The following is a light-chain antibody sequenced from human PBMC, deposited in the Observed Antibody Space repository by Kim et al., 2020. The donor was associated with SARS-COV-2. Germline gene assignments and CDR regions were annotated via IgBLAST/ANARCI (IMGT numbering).Light chain of an antibody. CDR1: KLGDKY. V-gene: IGLV3-1*01. CDR2: QDS. J-gene: IGLJ2*01. Sequence: SYELTQPPSASVSPGQTASITCSGDKLGDKYACWYQQKPGQSPVLVIYQDSKRPSGIPERFSGSNSGNTATLTISGTQAMDEADYYCQAWDSSTGFGGGT. CDR3: QAWDSSTG.